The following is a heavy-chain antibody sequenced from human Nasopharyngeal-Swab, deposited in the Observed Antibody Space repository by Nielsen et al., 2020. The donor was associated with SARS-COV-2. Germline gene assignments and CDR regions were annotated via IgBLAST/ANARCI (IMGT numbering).Heavy chain of an antibody. Sequence: QTLSLTCAISGDSVSNYSAAWNWLRQSPSRDLEWLGRTYYRSKWYNDYAVSVKSRITINPDTSKNQFSLQLNSVTPEDTAVYYCARARRTDIVVVPAAPRGYYMDVWGKGTTVTVSS. J-gene: IGHJ6*03. CDR1: GDSVSNYSAA. CDR2: TYYRSKWYN. D-gene: IGHD2-2*01. CDR3: ARARRTDIVVVPAAPRGYYMDV. V-gene: IGHV6-1*01.